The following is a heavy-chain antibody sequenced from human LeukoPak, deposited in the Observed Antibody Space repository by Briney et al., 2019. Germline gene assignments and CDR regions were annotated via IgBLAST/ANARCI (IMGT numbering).Heavy chain of an antibody. CDR2: ISYDGSNK. CDR3: AREEVFIAVAGEVNWFDP. J-gene: IGHJ5*02. CDR1: GFTFSSYA. Sequence: PGGSLRLSCAASGFTFSSYAMHWVRQAPGKGLEWVAVISYDGSNKYYADSVKGRFTISRDNSKNTLYLQMNSLRAEDTAVYYCAREEVFIAVAGEVNWFDPWGQGTLVTVSS. D-gene: IGHD6-19*01. V-gene: IGHV3-30-3*01.